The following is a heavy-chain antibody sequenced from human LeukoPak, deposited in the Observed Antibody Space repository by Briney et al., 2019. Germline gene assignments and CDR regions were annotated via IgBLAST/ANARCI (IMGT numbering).Heavy chain of an antibody. V-gene: IGHV3-21*01. J-gene: IGHJ5*02. D-gene: IGHD6-13*01. Sequence: GGSLRLSCAASGFTFSSYSMNWVRQAPGKGLEWVSSISSSSSYIYYADSVKGRFTISRDNAKNSLYLQMNSLRAEDTAVYYCATAAAGTGGSNWFDPWGQGSLVTVSS. CDR3: ATAAAGTGGSNWFDP. CDR1: GFTFSSYS. CDR2: ISSSSSYI.